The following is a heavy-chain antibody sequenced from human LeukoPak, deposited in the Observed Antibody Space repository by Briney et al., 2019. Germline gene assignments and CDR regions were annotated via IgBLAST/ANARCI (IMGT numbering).Heavy chain of an antibody. CDR1: GFTFSHYA. D-gene: IGHD2-15*01. CDR2: ISSDATNK. J-gene: IGHJ4*02. Sequence: GGSLRLSCAASGFTFSHYAMHWVRQAPGKGLEWVAIISSDATNKYYADSVKGRFTISRDNSKNTLYLQMNSLRAEDTAVYYCAKGVVAATYFDYWGQGTLVTVSS. V-gene: IGHV3-30*04. CDR3: AKGVVAATYFDY.